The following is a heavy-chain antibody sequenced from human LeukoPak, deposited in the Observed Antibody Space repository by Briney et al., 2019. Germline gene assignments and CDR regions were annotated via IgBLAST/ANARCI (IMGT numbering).Heavy chain of an antibody. J-gene: IGHJ1*01. D-gene: IGHD2-2*01. V-gene: IGHV1-3*01. Sequence: ASVKVSCKASGYTFTSYAMHWVRQAPGQRLGWMGWINAGNGNTKYSQKFQGRVTITRDTSASTAYMELSSLRSEDTAVYYCARGERCSSTSCYAMSEYSQHWGQGTLVTVSS. CDR1: GYTFTSYA. CDR2: INAGNGNT. CDR3: ARGERCSSTSCYAMSEYSQH.